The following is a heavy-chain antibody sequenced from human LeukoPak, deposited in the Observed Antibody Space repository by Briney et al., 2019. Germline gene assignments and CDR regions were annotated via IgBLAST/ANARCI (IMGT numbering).Heavy chain of an antibody. CDR1: GFTFSSYA. Sequence: GGSLRLSCAASGFTFSSYAMHWVRQAPGKGLEWVAVISYDGSNKYYADSVKGRFTISRDNSKNTLYLQMNSLRAEDTAVYYCARDSRTLNAFDIWGQGTMVTVSS. J-gene: IGHJ3*02. V-gene: IGHV3-30-3*01. CDR2: ISYDGSNK. CDR3: ARDSRTLNAFDI.